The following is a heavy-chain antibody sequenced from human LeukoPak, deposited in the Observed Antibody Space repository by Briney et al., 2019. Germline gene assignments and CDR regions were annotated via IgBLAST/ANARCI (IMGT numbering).Heavy chain of an antibody. J-gene: IGHJ4*02. CDR3: ARISKGGYKSGRRDPPYYFDY. D-gene: IGHD5-18*01. V-gene: IGHV3-30*04. CDR2: ISYDGSDK. CDR1: GFTFSSYA. Sequence: GGSLRLSCAASGFTFSSYALHWVRQAPGKGLEWVAVISYDGSDKYYADSVKGRFTISRDNSKNTLYLQMNSLRAEDTAVYYCARISKGGYKSGRRDPPYYFDYWGQGTLVPVSS.